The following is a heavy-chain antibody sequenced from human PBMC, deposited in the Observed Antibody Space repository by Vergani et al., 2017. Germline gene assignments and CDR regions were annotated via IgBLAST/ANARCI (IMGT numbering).Heavy chain of an antibody. Sequence: VQLVESGGGLVKPGGSLRLSCAASGFTFSSYGMHWVRQAPGKGLEWVAVIWYDGSNKYYADSVKGRFTISRDNSKNTLYLQMNSLRAEDTAVYYCARDWSPVYSRTPWFDPWGQGTLVTVSS. J-gene: IGHJ5*02. CDR2: IWYDGSNK. V-gene: IGHV3-33*08. CDR1: GFTFSSYG. CDR3: ARDWSPVYSRTPWFDP. D-gene: IGHD6-13*01.